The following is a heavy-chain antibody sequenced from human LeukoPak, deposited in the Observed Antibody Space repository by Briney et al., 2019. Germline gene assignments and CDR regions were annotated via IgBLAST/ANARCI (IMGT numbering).Heavy chain of an antibody. CDR2: IYSSGST. Sequence: PSETLSLTCTVSGGSINSFYWTWIRQPAGKGLEWIGRIYSSGSTNFNPSLKSRVTMSVDTSKNQFSLRLSSVTAADTAAYYCARVVGAGSLGYCSGGSCSSGWFDPWGQGTLVTVSS. CDR1: GGSINSFY. V-gene: IGHV4-4*07. J-gene: IGHJ5*02. CDR3: ARVVGAGSLGYCSGGSCSSGWFDP. D-gene: IGHD2-15*01.